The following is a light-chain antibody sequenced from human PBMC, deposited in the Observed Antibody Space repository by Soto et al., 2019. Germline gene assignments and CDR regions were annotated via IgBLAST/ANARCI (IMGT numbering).Light chain of an antibody. Sequence: QSALTQPASVSGSPGQSITIPCTGTNSDVGGYNYVSWYQHHPGKAPKLMIYEVFNRPSGVSSRFSGSKSGSTASLTISGLQAEDEADYYCSSYTTTNTLYVFGTGTRSPS. CDR1: NSDVGGYNY. CDR3: SSYTTTNTLYV. V-gene: IGLV2-14*01. J-gene: IGLJ1*01. CDR2: EVF.